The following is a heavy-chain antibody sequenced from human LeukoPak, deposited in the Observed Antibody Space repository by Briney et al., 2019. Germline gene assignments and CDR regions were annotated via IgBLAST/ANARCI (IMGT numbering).Heavy chain of an antibody. CDR1: GGSISSGDYY. D-gene: IGHD6-6*01. Sequence: PSQTLSLTCTVSGGSISSGDYYWSWIRQPPGKGLEWIGYIYYSGSTYYNPSLKSRVTISVDTSKNQFSLKLSSVTAADTAVYYCARTSIAARRANAFDIWGQGTMVTVSS. CDR2: IYYSGST. V-gene: IGHV4-30-4*01. J-gene: IGHJ3*02. CDR3: ARTSIAARRANAFDI.